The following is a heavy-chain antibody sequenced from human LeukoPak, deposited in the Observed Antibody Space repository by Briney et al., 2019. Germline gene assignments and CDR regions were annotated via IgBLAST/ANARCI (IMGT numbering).Heavy chain of an antibody. D-gene: IGHD3-10*01. V-gene: IGHV7-4-1*02. CDR3: ARGSTQAFDI. CDR1: GYTFTSYA. CDR2: INTNTGNP. Sequence: ASVKVPCKASGYTFTSYAMNWVRQAPGQGLEWMGWINTNTGNPMYAQGFTGRFVFSLDTSVSTASLQISSLKAEDAAVYYCARGSTQAFDIWGQGTMVTVSS. J-gene: IGHJ3*02.